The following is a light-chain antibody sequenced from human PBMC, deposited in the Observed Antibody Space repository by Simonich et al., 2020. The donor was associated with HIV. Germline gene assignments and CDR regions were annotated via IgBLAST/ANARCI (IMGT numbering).Light chain of an antibody. V-gene: IGKV1-33*01. CDR2: DAS. Sequence: DIQMTQSPSSLSASVGDRVTITFQASQDIPNYLNWYQQKPGKAPKLLIYDASNLETGVPSRFSGSGSGTDFTLTISSLQPEDFATYYCQQSYSTPRTFGQGTRLDIK. CDR1: QDIPNY. J-gene: IGKJ5*01. CDR3: QQSYSTPRT.